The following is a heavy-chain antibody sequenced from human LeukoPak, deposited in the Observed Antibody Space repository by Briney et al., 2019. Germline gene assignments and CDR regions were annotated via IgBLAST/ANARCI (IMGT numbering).Heavy chain of an antibody. CDR3: ASRTLTVTTAGINQVNWFDP. Sequence: GASVKVSCEASGGTFSSYAISWVRQAPGQGLEWMGGIIPNFGTANYAQKFQGRVTITADKSTSTAYMELSSLRSEDTAVYYCASRTLTVTTAGINQVNWFDPWGQGTLVTVSS. J-gene: IGHJ5*02. D-gene: IGHD4-17*01. V-gene: IGHV1-69*06. CDR2: IIPNFGTA. CDR1: GGTFSSYA.